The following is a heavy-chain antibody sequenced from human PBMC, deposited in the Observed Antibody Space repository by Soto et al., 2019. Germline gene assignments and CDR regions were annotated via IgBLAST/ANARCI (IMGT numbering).Heavy chain of an antibody. D-gene: IGHD1-1*01. V-gene: IGHV4-38-2*02. CDR1: GFAISRGYY. CDR2: IYPSVSS. CDR3: AREKVGTTFFDN. J-gene: IGHJ4*02. Sequence: SETLSLTCNVSGFAISRGYYWSWVRQSPGKGLEWIGSIYPSVSSYHNPSLETRLTLSIDTSKNQFTLKLASVTAADTALYYCAREKVGTTFFDNWRKGIQVTVSS.